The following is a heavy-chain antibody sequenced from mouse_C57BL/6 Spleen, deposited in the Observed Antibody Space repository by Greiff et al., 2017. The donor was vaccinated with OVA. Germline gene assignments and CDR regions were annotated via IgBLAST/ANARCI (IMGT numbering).Heavy chain of an antibody. CDR3: TTGYGSSYGAY. CDR2: IDPETGGT. J-gene: IGHJ3*01. CDR1: GYTFTDYE. V-gene: IGHV1-15*01. D-gene: IGHD1-1*01. Sequence: QVQLQQSGAELVRPGASVTLSCKASGYTFTDYEMHWVKQTPVHGLEWIGAIDPETGGTAYNQKFKGKAILTADKSSSTAYMELRSLTSEDSAVYYCTTGYGSSYGAYWGQGTLVTVSA.